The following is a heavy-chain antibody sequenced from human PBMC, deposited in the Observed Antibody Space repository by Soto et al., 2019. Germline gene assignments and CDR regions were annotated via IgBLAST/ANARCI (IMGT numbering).Heavy chain of an antibody. J-gene: IGHJ4*02. CDR1: GFTFSSYA. CDR3: AKEGATSLYYFDY. V-gene: IGHV3-23*01. CDR2: ISGRGLTT. D-gene: IGHD5-12*01. Sequence: EVQLLESGGGLVQPGGSLGLSCAASGFTFSSYAMSWVRQAPGKGLEWVSTISGRGLTTYLADSVKGRFTISRDNSKSTLHLQMNSLRAEDTAVYYCAKEGATSLYYFDYWGPGTLVSVSS.